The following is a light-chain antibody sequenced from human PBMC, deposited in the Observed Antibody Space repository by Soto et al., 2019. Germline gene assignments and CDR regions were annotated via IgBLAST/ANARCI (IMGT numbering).Light chain of an antibody. CDR3: QQYDSSPYT. Sequence: DIVLTQSPGTLSLSPGDRATLSCRASQSVSSSYLAWYQQKPGQAPRLIIYGASDMATGIPDRFSGSGSGTDFTLTISRLEPEDFVVYYCQQYDSSPYTFGQSTKLESK. V-gene: IGKV3-20*01. J-gene: IGKJ2*01. CDR1: QSVSSSY. CDR2: GAS.